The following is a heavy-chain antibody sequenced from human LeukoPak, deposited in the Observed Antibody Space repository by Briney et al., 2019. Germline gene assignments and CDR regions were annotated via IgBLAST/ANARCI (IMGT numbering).Heavy chain of an antibody. V-gene: IGHV3-23*01. CDR3: AKSYGSGSYLPFEY. D-gene: IGHD3-10*01. J-gene: IGHJ4*02. CDR2: ISGSGGST. Sequence: QPGGSLRLSCAASGFTFSDYYMSWFRQAPGKGLEWVSSISGSGGSTYYADSVKGRFTISRDNPENTLYLQMNSLRAEDTAVYYCAKSYGSGSYLPFEYWGQGTLVTVSS. CDR1: GFTFSDYY.